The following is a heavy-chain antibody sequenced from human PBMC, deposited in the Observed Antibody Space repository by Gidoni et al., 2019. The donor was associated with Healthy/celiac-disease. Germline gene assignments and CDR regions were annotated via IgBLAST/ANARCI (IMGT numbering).Heavy chain of an antibody. CDR1: GFTVSSNY. D-gene: IGHD3-10*01. V-gene: IGHV3-66*02. CDR3: ARDPYGSGSYADY. CDR2: IYSGGST. Sequence: EVQLVESGGGWVQPGGSLRLSCAASGFTVSSNYMSWVRQAPGKGLEWVSVIYSGGSTYYADSVKGRFTISRDNSKNTLYLQMNSLRAEDTAVYYCARDPYGSGSYADYWGQGTLVTVSS. J-gene: IGHJ4*02.